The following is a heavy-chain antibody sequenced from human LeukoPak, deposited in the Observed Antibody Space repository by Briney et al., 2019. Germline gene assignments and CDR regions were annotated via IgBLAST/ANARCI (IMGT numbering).Heavy chain of an antibody. CDR1: GGSMSSNY. CDR2: IYNSGTIYYSGST. V-gene: IGHV4-59*12. D-gene: IGHD6-13*01. Sequence: SETLSLTCTVSGGSMSSNYWSWIRQPPGKGLEWIGHIYNSGTIYYSGSTDYNPSLLSRVTISVDTSKNQFSLKLSSVTAADTAVYYCARTFSSSWYTYFDYWGQGTLVTVSS. J-gene: IGHJ4*02. CDR3: ARTFSSSWYTYFDY.